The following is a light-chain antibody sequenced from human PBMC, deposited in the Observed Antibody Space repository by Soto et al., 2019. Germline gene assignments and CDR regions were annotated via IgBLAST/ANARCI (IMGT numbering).Light chain of an antibody. Sequence: DIQMTQSPSSLSASVGDRVTITCRASQGIRNHLGWYQRKPGKAPERLIYAASSLQGGVTSRFSGSGSGTEITLRIRSLQVEDFATCYCLQNSTYQYSFGQGTKLEIQ. CDR1: QGIRNH. CDR2: AAS. CDR3: LQNSTYQYS. J-gene: IGKJ2*03. V-gene: IGKV1-17*01.